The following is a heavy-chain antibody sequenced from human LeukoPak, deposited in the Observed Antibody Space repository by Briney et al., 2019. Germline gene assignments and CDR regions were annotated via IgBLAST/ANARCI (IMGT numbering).Heavy chain of an antibody. Sequence: PGGSLRLSCAASGFTFSSYEMNWVRQAPGKGLEWVSYISSSGSTIYYADSVEGRFTISRDNAKNSLYLQMNSLRAEDTAVYYCARDHGLFYGMDGWGKGTTVTVSS. CDR3: ARDHGLFYGMDG. D-gene: IGHD2-15*01. V-gene: IGHV3-48*03. CDR1: GFTFSSYE. J-gene: IGHJ6*04. CDR2: ISSSGSTI.